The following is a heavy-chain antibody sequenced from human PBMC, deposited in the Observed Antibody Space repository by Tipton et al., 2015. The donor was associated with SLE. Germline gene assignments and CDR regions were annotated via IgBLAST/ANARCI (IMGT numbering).Heavy chain of an antibody. J-gene: IGHJ4*02. Sequence: VQLVQSGAEVKKPGESLKISCKGSGYSFTSYWIGWVRQMPGKGLEWMGRIDPSDSYTNYSPSFQGHVTISADKSISTAYLQWSSLKASDTAMYYCASRKGGYYDSSGFDYWGQGTLVTVSS. CDR2: IDPSDSYT. CDR1: GYSFTSYW. D-gene: IGHD3-22*01. V-gene: IGHV5-10-1*01. CDR3: ASRKGGYYDSSGFDY.